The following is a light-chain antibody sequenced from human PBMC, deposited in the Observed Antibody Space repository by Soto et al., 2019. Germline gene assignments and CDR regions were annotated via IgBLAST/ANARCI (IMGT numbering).Light chain of an antibody. V-gene: IGKV1-27*01. Sequence: DIRMTQSPSSLSASVVDRVTITCRASQGITNYLAWYQQKPGKGPKLLIYGASTLQSGVPSRFSGSGSGTEVTLTISSLQPEDVAAYYCQKYDSDPYSFGQGTKLEIK. J-gene: IGKJ2*01. CDR1: QGITNY. CDR2: GAS. CDR3: QKYDSDPYS.